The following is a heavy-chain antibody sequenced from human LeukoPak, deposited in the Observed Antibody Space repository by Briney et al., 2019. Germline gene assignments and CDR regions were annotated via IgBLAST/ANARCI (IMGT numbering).Heavy chain of an antibody. CDR1: GFTFSSYT. J-gene: IGHJ5*02. Sequence: GGSLRLSCAASGFTFSSYTMNWVRQAPGKGLEWVSSISSSSTYIYYADSVKGRLTISRDNAENSLYLQMNSLRAEDTAVYYCVRIPNSANFPNWFDPWGQGTLVTVSS. CDR3: VRIPNSANFPNWFDP. D-gene: IGHD2/OR15-2a*01. CDR2: ISSSSTYI. V-gene: IGHV3-21*01.